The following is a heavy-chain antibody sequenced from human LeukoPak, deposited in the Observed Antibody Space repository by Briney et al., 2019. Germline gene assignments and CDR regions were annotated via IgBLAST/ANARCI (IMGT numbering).Heavy chain of an antibody. V-gene: IGHV3-66*01. D-gene: IGHD4-17*01. Sequence: GGSLRLSCAASEFTVSSNYMSWVRQAPGKGLEWVSVIYSGGSTYYADSVKGRFTISRDNSKNTLYLQMNSLRAEDTAVYYCARVGDYGDYFDYWGQGTLVTVSS. CDR2: IYSGGST. CDR3: ARVGDYGDYFDY. CDR1: EFTVSSNY. J-gene: IGHJ4*02.